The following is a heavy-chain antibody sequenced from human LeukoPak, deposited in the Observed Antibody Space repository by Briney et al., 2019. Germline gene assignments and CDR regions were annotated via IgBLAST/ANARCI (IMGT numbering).Heavy chain of an antibody. CDR1: GGSISSGGYY. CDR2: IYYSGST. Sequence: SETLSLTCTVSGGSISSGGYYWSWIRQHPGKGLEWIGYIYYSGSTYYNPSLKSRVTISVDTSKNQFSLKLSSVTAADTAVYYCATYSSSDIFDIWGRGTMVTVSS. CDR3: ATYSSSDIFDI. J-gene: IGHJ3*02. V-gene: IGHV4-31*03. D-gene: IGHD6-6*01.